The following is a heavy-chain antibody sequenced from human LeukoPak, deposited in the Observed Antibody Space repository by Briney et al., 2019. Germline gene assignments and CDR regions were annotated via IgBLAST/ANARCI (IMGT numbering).Heavy chain of an antibody. CDR2: INSDGSST. Sequence: PGGSLRLSCAASGFTFSSYWMHWVRQAPGKGLVWVSRINSDGSSTSYADSVKGRFTVSRDNTKNTLYLQMSSLRADDTAVYYCPRDLLWSFDYWGQGTLVTVSS. V-gene: IGHV3-74*01. CDR1: GFTFSSYW. D-gene: IGHD3-10*01. J-gene: IGHJ4*02. CDR3: PRDLLWSFDY.